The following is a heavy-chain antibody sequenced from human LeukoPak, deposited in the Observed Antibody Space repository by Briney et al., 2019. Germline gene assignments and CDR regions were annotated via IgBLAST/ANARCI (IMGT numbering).Heavy chain of an antibody. Sequence: SQTLSLTCAISGDSVSNNSAAWNWIRQSPSRGLEWLGRTYYRSKWYNDYAVSVKSRITINPDTSKNQFSLQVNSMTPEDTAVYYCARAPTPIIAVAGSFDYWGQGTLVTVSS. CDR2: TYYRSKWYN. CDR1: GDSVSNNSAA. V-gene: IGHV6-1*01. J-gene: IGHJ4*02. D-gene: IGHD6-19*01. CDR3: ARAPTPIIAVAGSFDY.